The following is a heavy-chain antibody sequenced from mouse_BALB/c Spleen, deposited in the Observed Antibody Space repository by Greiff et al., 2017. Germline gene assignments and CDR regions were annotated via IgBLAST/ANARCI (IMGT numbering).Heavy chain of an antibody. CDR3: ERLFYDYGYYFDY. D-gene: IGHD2-4*01. J-gene: IGHJ2*01. Sequence: EVQVVESGGGLVQPGGSLKLSCAASGFTFSSYTMSWVRQTPEKRLEWVAYISNGGGSTYYPDTVKGRFTISRDNAKNTLYLQMSSLKSEDTAMYYCERLFYDYGYYFDYWGQGTTVTVSA. V-gene: IGHV5-12-2*01. CDR1: GFTFSSYT. CDR2: ISNGGGST.